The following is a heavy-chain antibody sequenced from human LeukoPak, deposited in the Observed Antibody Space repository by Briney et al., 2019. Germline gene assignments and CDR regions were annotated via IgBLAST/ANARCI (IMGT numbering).Heavy chain of an antibody. CDR2: ISSSGSNI. CDR1: GFTFSSYE. V-gene: IGHV3-48*03. Sequence: GGSLRLSCAASGFTFSSYEMNWVRQAPGKGLEWVSYISSSGSNIYYADSVKGRFTISRDNPKNSLYLQMNSLRAEDTAVYYCARDGVGGYSGYDLGEEVATLYYHGMDVWGKGTTVTVSS. D-gene: IGHD5-12*01. CDR3: ARDGVGGYSGYDLGEEVATLYYHGMDV. J-gene: IGHJ6*04.